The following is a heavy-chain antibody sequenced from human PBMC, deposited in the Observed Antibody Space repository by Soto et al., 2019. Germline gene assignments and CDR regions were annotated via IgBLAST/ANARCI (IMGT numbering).Heavy chain of an antibody. V-gene: IGHV1-46*01. J-gene: IGHJ4*02. CDR1: GYTFTSYY. Sequence: ASVKVSCKASGYTFTSYYMHWVRQAPGQGLEWMGIINPSGGSTSYAQKFQGRVTMTRDTSTSTVYMELSSLRSEDTAVYYCARDLEYGSDGSCYFPNYFDYWGQGTLVTVSS. D-gene: IGHD2-15*01. CDR3: ARDLEYGSDGSCYFPNYFDY. CDR2: INPSGGST.